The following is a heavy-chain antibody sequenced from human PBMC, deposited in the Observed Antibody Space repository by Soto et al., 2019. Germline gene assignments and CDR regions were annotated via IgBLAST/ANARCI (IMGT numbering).Heavy chain of an antibody. D-gene: IGHD3-10*01. Sequence: SETLSLTCTVSGGSISSYYWSWIRQPPGKGLEWIGYIYYSGSTNYNPSLKSRVTISVDTSKNQFSLKLSSVTAADTAVYYCARVWFGSFGYWGQGTLVTVSS. J-gene: IGHJ4*02. CDR2: IYYSGST. CDR3: ARVWFGSFGY. CDR1: GGSISSYY. V-gene: IGHV4-59*08.